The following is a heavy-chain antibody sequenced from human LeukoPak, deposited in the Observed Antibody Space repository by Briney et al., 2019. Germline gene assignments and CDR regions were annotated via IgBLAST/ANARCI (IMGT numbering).Heavy chain of an antibody. CDR1: GFTFSSYD. Sequence: GGTLRLSCAASGFTFSSYDMHWVRQATGKGLEWVSAIGTAGDTYYPGSVKGRFTISRENAKNSLYLQMNSLRAADTAVYYCARGSSDSSGYYFFDYWGQGTLVTVSS. V-gene: IGHV3-13*01. CDR3: ARGSSDSSGYYFFDY. CDR2: IGTAGDT. J-gene: IGHJ4*02. D-gene: IGHD3-22*01.